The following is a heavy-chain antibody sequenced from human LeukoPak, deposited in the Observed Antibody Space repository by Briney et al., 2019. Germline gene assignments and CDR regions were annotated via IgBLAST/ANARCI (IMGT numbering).Heavy chain of an antibody. CDR1: GGSISSHY. J-gene: IGHJ5*01. CDR3: ARGGRYSSSWFDY. D-gene: IGHD6-13*01. Sequence: SETLSLTCTVSGGSISSHYWSWIRQPPGKGLEWIGYIYYSGSTNYNPSLKSRVTISVDTSKNQFSLKLSSVTAADTAVYYCARGGRYSSSWFDYWGQGTLVTVSS. V-gene: IGHV4-59*11. CDR2: IYYSGST.